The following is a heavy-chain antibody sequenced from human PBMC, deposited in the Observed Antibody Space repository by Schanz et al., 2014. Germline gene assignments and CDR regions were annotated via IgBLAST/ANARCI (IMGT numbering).Heavy chain of an antibody. CDR2: IYTDGST. CDR1: GFTFSNHG. Sequence: QVQLVESGGGVVQPGRSLRLSCAASGFTFSNHGMHWVRQAPGKGLEWVAIIYTDGSTYYADSVRDRFTISRDNSKNMLYLQINNLRAEDTAVYYCARGTDTAMEHRPFDYWGQGTLVTVSS. D-gene: IGHD5-18*01. CDR3: ARGTDTAMEHRPFDY. J-gene: IGHJ4*02. V-gene: IGHV3-NL1*01.